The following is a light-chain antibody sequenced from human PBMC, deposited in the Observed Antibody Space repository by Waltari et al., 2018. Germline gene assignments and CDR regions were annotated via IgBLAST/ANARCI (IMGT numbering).Light chain of an antibody. J-gene: IGKJ2*02. CDR2: KAS. Sequence: TITCRASQSISSWLAWYQQKPGKAPKLLIYKASSLESGVPSRFSGSGSGTEFTLTISSLQPDDFATYYCQQYNSYPWTFGQGTKLEI. CDR1: QSISSW. CDR3: QQYNSYPWT. V-gene: IGKV1-5*03.